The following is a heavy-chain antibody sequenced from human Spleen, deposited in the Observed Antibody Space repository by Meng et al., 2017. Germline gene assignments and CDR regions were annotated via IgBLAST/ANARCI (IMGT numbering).Heavy chain of an antibody. Sequence: SETLSLTCAVYGGSFSGYYWSWIRQPPGKGLEWIGEINHSGSTYYNPSLKSRVTISVDTSKTQISLNLSSVTAADTAVYYCARDHGSSNWFYFWGQGTLVTVSS. CDR2: INHSGST. V-gene: IGHV4-34*01. CDR3: ARDHGSSNWFYF. J-gene: IGHJ5*01. CDR1: GGSFSGYY. D-gene: IGHD2-15*01.